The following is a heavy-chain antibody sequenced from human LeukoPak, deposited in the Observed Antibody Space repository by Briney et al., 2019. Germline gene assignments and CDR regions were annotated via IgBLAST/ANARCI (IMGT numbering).Heavy chain of an antibody. CDR3: ARSIVVVVAAFYYYYYGMDV. D-gene: IGHD2-15*01. Sequence: SETLSLTCAVYVGSFSGYYWSWIRQPPGKGLEWIGEINHSGSTNYNPSLKSRVTISVDTSKNQFSLKLSSVTTADTAVYYCARSIVVVVAAFYYYYYGMDVWGQGTTVTVSS. V-gene: IGHV4-34*01. CDR2: INHSGST. CDR1: VGSFSGYY. J-gene: IGHJ6*02.